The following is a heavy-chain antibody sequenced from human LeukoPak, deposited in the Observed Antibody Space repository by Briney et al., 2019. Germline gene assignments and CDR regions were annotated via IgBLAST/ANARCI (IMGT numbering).Heavy chain of an antibody. D-gene: IGHD5-18*01. J-gene: IGHJ4*02. CDR2: IWDDGSNK. V-gene: IGHV3-33*01. CDR1: GFTFSRYG. CDR3: ARDSGRYNYGPYHY. Sequence: PGRSLRLSCAASGFTFSRYGMHWVRQAPGKGLEGVAFIWDDGSNKDYEDSVKGRFTNSRDNSKNTLYLQMNSLIVEDTAIYYCARDSGRYNYGPYHYWGQGILVTVSS.